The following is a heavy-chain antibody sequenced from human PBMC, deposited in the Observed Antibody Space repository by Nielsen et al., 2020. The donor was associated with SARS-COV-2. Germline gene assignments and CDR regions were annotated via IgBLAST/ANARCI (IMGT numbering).Heavy chain of an antibody. D-gene: IGHD2-2*01. J-gene: IGHJ6*03. CDR1: GGSVSSNYW. Sequence: SETLSLTCAVSGGSVSSNYWWSWVRQSPGKGLGWIGVDSHSGSINYNPPLKSRVTLSMDKSKRQFSLRLTSVSAADTAVYFCARGDLVVVPSPILGLGPFFYYFYLDVWGKGTTVIVSS. V-gene: IGHV4-4*02. CDR3: ARGDLVVVPSPILGLGPFFYYFYLDV. CDR2: DSHSGSI.